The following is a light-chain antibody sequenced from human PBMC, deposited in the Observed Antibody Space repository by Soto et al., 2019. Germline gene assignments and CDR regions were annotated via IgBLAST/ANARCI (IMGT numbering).Light chain of an antibody. CDR1: QGIRDA. CDR2: AAS. Sequence: DIQMTQSPSSLSASVGDRVTITCRASQGIRDALGWYQQKPGKAPKRLIYAASSLHSGVPSRFSGSRSGTEFTLTISSLQTEDFATDYCLQHNSYPQSFGQGTKVEIK. J-gene: IGKJ1*01. CDR3: LQHNSYPQS. V-gene: IGKV1-17*01.